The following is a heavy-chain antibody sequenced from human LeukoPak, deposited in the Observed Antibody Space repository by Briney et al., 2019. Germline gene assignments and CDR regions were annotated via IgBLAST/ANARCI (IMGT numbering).Heavy chain of an antibody. CDR1: GFTFDDYT. CDR3: ATIAAAGYGLDY. D-gene: IGHD6-13*01. Sequence: GGSLRLSCAVSGFTFDDYTMHWVRQAPGKGLEWVSLISWDGGSTDYADSVKGRFTISRDNTKNSLYLQMNSLRSDDTALYYCATIAAAGYGLDYWGQGTLVTVSS. J-gene: IGHJ4*02. CDR2: ISWDGGST. V-gene: IGHV3-43*01.